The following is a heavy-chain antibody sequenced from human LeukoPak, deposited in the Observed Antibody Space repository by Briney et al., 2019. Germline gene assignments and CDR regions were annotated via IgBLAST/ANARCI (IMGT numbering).Heavy chain of an antibody. CDR3: ARSGGLQKFDY. D-gene: IGHD4-11*01. Sequence: SETLSLTCTVSGASINNYYWSWIRQPPGKGLEWIGYISYSGNTNYNPSLKSRVTISVDSSKNQFSLTLTSVTAADTAVYYCARSGGLQKFDYWGQGTLVTVSS. J-gene: IGHJ4*02. V-gene: IGHV4-59*01. CDR2: ISYSGNT. CDR1: GASINNYY.